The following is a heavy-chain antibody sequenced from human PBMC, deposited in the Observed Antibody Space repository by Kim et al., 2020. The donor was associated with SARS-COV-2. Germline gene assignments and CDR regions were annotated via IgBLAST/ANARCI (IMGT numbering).Heavy chain of an antibody. J-gene: IGHJ5*02. Sequence: SVKGRFTISRDNAKNSLYLQMNSLRAEDTAVYYCARVLPAGTNLLRWFDPWGQGTLVTVSS. CDR3: ARVLPAGTNLLRWFDP. D-gene: IGHD1-7*01. V-gene: IGHV3-11*01.